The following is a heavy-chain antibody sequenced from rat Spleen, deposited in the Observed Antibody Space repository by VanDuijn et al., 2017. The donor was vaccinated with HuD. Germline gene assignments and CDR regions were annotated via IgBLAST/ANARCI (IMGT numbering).Heavy chain of an antibody. V-gene: IGHV5-25*01. CDR1: GFTFSNYD. D-gene: IGHD1-4*01. J-gene: IGHJ2*01. CDR2: ITNTGGKT. Sequence: EVQLVESGGGLVQPGRSLKLSCAASGFTFSNYDMAWVRQAPTKGLEWVASITNTGGKTFYPDSVKGRFSISRDDAKSTLYLQIDSLWSEDTATYYCTRGGPALDYWGQGVMVTVSS. CDR3: TRGGPALDY.